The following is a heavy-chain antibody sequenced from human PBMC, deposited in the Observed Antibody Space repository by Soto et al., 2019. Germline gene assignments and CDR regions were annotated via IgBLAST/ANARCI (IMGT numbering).Heavy chain of an antibody. Sequence: GGSLRLSCAASGFTFSSYAMSWLRQAPGKGLEWVSAISGSGGSTYYADSVKGRFTISRDNSKNTLYLQMNSLRAEDTAVYYCAKPPTSVAGTHAAFDIWGQGTMVT. J-gene: IGHJ3*02. V-gene: IGHV3-23*01. CDR1: GFTFSSYA. CDR2: ISGSGGST. D-gene: IGHD6-19*01. CDR3: AKPPTSVAGTHAAFDI.